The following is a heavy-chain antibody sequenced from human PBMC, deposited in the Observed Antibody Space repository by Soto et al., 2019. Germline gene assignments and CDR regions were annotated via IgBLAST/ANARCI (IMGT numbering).Heavy chain of an antibody. J-gene: IGHJ5*02. CDR2: ISYMGTT. CDR3: TTSPSSVGWFDP. V-gene: IGHV4-59*01. CDR1: GGSMNNYY. Sequence: SETLSLTCTVSGGSMNNYYWSWIRQAPGKGLQYIGYISYMGTTNYSPSLKSRVTISIDTSKNQFSLQLTSVSAADTAMYYCTTSPSSVGWFDPWGQGTLVTVSS.